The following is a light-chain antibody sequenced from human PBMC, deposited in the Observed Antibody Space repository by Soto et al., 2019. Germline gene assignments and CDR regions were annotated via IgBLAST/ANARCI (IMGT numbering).Light chain of an antibody. J-gene: IGKJ4*01. Sequence: EIVLTQSPATLSLSPGERATLSCRASQSVGYHLAWYQQKPGQAPRLLIYDASNRATGIPARFSGSGSGTDFTLTISDVQPEDFALYYCQQYIRWPLTFGGGTKVDIK. CDR1: QSVGYH. CDR3: QQYIRWPLT. CDR2: DAS. V-gene: IGKV3-11*01.